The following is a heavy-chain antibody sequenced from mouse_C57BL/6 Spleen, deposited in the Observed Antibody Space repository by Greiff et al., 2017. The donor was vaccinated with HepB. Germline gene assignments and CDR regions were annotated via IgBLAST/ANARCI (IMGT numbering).Heavy chain of an antibody. V-gene: IGHV1-85*01. Sequence: QVQLQQSGPELVKPGASVKLSCKASGYTFTSYDINWVKQRPGQGLEWIGWIYPRDGSTKYNEKFKGKATSTVDTSSSTAYMELHSLTSEDSAVYFSARGRYYGSERYFDVWGTGTTVTVSS. CDR1: GYTFTSYD. CDR3: ARGRYYGSERYFDV. J-gene: IGHJ1*03. D-gene: IGHD1-1*01. CDR2: IYPRDGST.